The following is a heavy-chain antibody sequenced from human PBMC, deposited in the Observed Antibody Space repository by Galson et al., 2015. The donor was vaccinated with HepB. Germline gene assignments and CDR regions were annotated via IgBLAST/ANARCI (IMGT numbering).Heavy chain of an antibody. Sequence: QSGAAVEKPGESLKISCEGSGYKFTNYWIGWGRQMPGKGLGWMGIIWPGDSDTRYSPSLPGPVHMSVAKSNRTAYLQWSGLRASDTAMYYCARHRDGYNYFFDYWGQGTLVTVSS. CDR1: GYKFTNYW. J-gene: IGHJ4*02. V-gene: IGHV5-51*01. CDR3: ARHRDGYNYFFDY. D-gene: IGHD5-24*01. CDR2: IWPGDSDT.